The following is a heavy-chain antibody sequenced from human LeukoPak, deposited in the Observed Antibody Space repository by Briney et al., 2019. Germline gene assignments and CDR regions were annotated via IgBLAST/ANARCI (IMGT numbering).Heavy chain of an antibody. Sequence: PSQTLSLTCTVSGGSISSGHFYWSWIRQPPEKGLEYIGYIYYNGSTFYNPSLRSRITISIDTSKNQFSLKLNSVTAADPAVYYCARDRSTVAYYGLDVWGQGPTVIVSS. D-gene: IGHD4-23*01. J-gene: IGHJ6*02. CDR3: ARDRSTVAYYGLDV. V-gene: IGHV4-30-4*01. CDR2: IYYNGST. CDR1: GGSISSGHFY.